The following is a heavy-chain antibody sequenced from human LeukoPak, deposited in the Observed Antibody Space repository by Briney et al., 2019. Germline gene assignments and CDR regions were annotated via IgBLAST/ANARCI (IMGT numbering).Heavy chain of an antibody. CDR2: IWYDGSNK. CDR1: GFTFSSYG. V-gene: IGHV3-33*01. D-gene: IGHD3-22*01. Sequence: GGSLRLSCAASGFTFSSYGMHWVRQAPGEGLEWVAVIWYDGSNKYYADSVKGRFTISRDNSKNTLYLQMNSLRAEDTAVYYCARDQRPYYYDSSGYFDYWGQGTLVTVSS. CDR3: ARDQRPYYYDSSGYFDY. J-gene: IGHJ4*02.